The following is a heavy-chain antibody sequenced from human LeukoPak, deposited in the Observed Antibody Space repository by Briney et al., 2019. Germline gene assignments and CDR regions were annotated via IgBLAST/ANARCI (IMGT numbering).Heavy chain of an antibody. CDR1: GFTFSSYA. D-gene: IGHD6-19*01. CDR2: ISYDGSNK. V-gene: IGHV3-30*18. CDR3: AKGEQKGYSSGWYAIDY. Sequence: SLRLSCAASGFTFSSYAMHWVRQAPGKGLEWVAVISYDGSNKYYADSVKGRFTISRDNSKNTLYLQMTSLRAEDTAVYHCAKGEQKGYSSGWYAIDYWGQGTLVTVSS. J-gene: IGHJ4*02.